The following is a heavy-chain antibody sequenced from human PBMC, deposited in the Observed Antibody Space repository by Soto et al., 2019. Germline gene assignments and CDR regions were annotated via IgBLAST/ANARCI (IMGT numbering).Heavy chain of an antibody. CDR1: GFSLTTRGVG. J-gene: IGHJ6*02. Sequence: QITLKESGPTLVKPTQTLTLTCTFSGFSLTTRGVGVAWIRQPPGKALEWLSLIYWDDDKRYSPSLESRLTITKDTSKNRVVLTMTNMDPVDTATYYCAHAYCSTISCDPYFYYDMDVWGQGTTVTVSS. CDR2: IYWDDDK. V-gene: IGHV2-5*02. CDR3: AHAYCSTISCDPYFYYDMDV. D-gene: IGHD2-2*01.